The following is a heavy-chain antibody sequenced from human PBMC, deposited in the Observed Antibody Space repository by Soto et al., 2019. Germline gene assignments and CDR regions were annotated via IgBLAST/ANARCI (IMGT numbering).Heavy chain of an antibody. V-gene: IGHV4-30-2*01. Sequence: SETLSLTCAVSGGSISSGGYSWSWIRQPPGKGLEWIGYIYHSGSTYYNPSLKSRVTISVDRSKNQFSLKLSSVTAADTAVYYCARGGVVVVVAANPSGALNWFDPWGQGTLVTVSS. CDR3: ARGGVVVVVAANPSGALNWFDP. CDR1: GGSISSGGYS. J-gene: IGHJ5*02. D-gene: IGHD2-15*01. CDR2: IYHSGST.